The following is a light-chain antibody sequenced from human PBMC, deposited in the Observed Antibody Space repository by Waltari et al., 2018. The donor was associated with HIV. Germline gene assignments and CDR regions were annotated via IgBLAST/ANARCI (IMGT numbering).Light chain of an antibody. CDR3: QHTYSFPHT. CDR1: QIINSY. V-gene: IGKV1-39*01. J-gene: IGKJ5*01. CDR2: GAT. Sequence: DIQMTQSPSSLSASVGDRVSITCRPSQIINSYLNWYQHTPGKPPKLLIFGATTLQTGVPSRFSGSESATEFTLTVTGLQPEDLATYFCQHTYSFPHTFGQGTRLDIK.